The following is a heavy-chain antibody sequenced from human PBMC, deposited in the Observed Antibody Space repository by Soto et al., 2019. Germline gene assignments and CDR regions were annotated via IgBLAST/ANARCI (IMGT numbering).Heavy chain of an antibody. CDR1: GFTFDDYA. J-gene: IGHJ4*02. CDR2: ISWNSGSI. Sequence: LRLSCAASGFTFDDYAMHWVRQAPGKGLEWVSGISWNSGSIGYADSVKGRFTISRDNAKNSLYLQMNSLRAEDTALYYCAKDVDIVATTEGFFDYWGQGTLVTVSS. V-gene: IGHV3-9*01. D-gene: IGHD5-12*01. CDR3: AKDVDIVATTEGFFDY.